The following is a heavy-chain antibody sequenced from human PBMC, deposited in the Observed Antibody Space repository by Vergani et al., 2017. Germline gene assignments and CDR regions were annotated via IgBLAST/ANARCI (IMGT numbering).Heavy chain of an antibody. Sequence: QVQLQQWGAGLLKPSETLSLTCAVYGGSFSGYYWSWIRQPPGKGLEWIGEINHSGSTNYNPSLKSRVTISVDTSKNQFSLKLSSVTAADTAVYYCARSGVWCGVRDWFDPWGQGTLVTVSS. D-gene: IGHD3-10*01. V-gene: IGHV4-34*01. CDR3: ARSGVWCGVRDWFDP. CDR1: GGSFSGYY. J-gene: IGHJ5*02. CDR2: INHSGST.